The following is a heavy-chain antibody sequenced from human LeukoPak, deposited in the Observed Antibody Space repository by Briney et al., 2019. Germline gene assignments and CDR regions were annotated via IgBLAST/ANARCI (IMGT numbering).Heavy chain of an antibody. Sequence: GGSLRLSCAASGFPFSSHTMSWVRQAPGRGLEWVSAISASGGSTYYADSVKGRFTISRDSSKNTLYLQMNSLRAEDTAIYYCAKDRAVTSDSNYVVYWGQGTLVTVSS. V-gene: IGHV3-23*01. CDR2: ISASGGST. J-gene: IGHJ4*02. CDR1: GFPFSSHT. D-gene: IGHD3-3*01. CDR3: AKDRAVTSDSNYVVY.